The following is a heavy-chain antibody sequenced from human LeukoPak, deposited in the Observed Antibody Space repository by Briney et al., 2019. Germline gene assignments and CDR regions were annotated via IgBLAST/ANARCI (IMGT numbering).Heavy chain of an antibody. CDR1: GFTFSDYW. CDR2: INQDGSEK. J-gene: IGHJ6*04. CDR3: AELGITMIGGV. D-gene: IGHD3-10*02. Sequence: GGSLRLSCTVSGFTFSDYWMSWVRQAPGKGLEWVANINQDGSEKYYVDSVMGRFTVSRDNDKNSLYLQMNSLRAEDTAVYYCAELGITMIGGVWGKGTTVTISS. V-gene: IGHV3-7*01.